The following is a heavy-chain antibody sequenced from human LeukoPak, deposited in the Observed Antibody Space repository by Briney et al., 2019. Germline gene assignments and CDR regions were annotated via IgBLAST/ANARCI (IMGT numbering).Heavy chain of an antibody. CDR3: ARAHRITASGYDY. J-gene: IGHJ4*02. V-gene: IGHV4-39*07. D-gene: IGHD6-13*01. CDR2: FYYSGST. Sequence: SETLSLTCSVSGVSISNTIYYWGWIRQPPGKGLEWIGSFYYSGSTFYNPSLKSRVTISEDTSKNQFSLKLRSVTATDTAVYYCARAHRITASGYDYWGQGTLVTVSS. CDR1: GVSISNTIYY.